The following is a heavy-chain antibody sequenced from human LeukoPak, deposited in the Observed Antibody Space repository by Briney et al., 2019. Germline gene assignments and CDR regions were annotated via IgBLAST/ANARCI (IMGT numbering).Heavy chain of an antibody. V-gene: IGHV3-66*01. CDR2: IYSGGST. CDR3: AAEGPYGGNALDY. J-gene: IGHJ4*02. Sequence: GGSLRLSCAASGFSVSSNYMSWVRQAPGKGLEWVAVIYSGGSTFYANSVKGRFTVSRDNSKHTLYLQMNSLRAEDTAVYYCAAEGPYGGNALDYWGQGTLVTASS. D-gene: IGHD4-23*01. CDR1: GFSVSSNY.